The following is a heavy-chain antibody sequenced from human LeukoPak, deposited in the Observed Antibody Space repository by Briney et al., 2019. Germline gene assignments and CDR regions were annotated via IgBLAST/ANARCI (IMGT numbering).Heavy chain of an antibody. Sequence: NPSETLSLTCTVSGGSISSYYWSWIRQPPGKGLEWIGYIYYSGSTYYNPSLKSRVTISVDTSKNQFSLKLSSVTAADTAVYYCARGVRYCTNGVCSRYFDYWGQGTLVTVSS. CDR3: ARGVRYCTNGVCSRYFDY. CDR2: IYYSGST. J-gene: IGHJ4*02. CDR1: GGSISSYY. V-gene: IGHV4-59*12. D-gene: IGHD2-8*01.